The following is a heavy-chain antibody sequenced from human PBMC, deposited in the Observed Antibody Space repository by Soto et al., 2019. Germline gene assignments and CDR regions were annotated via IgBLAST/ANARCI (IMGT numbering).Heavy chain of an antibody. CDR2: ISGSGGST. J-gene: IGHJ4*02. CDR1: CVTCSSYA. D-gene: IGHD4-17*01. V-gene: IGHV3-23*01. Sequence: EVQLLESGGGLVQPGGSLRLSCADACVTCSSYAMSWVRQAPGKGLEWVSAISGSGGSTYYSDSVNGRFTISRDNSKNTMYLQLNSMRADYTAVYDSAKDTTVVTPFDYWGQGTLVTVSS. CDR3: AKDTTVVTPFDY.